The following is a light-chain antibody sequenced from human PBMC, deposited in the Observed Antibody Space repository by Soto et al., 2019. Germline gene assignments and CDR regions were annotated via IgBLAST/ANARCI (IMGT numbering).Light chain of an antibody. Sequence: QSALTQPASVSGSPGQSITISCTGTSSDVGNYNYVSWYQQYPGRVPKLLVYMVNNRASGVSNRFSGSKSGNTASLTISGLQAEDEADYFCTSPSPGSLYVFGTGTKVTVL. CDR1: SSDVGNYNY. V-gene: IGLV2-14*01. J-gene: IGLJ1*01. CDR2: MVN. CDR3: TSPSPGSLYV.